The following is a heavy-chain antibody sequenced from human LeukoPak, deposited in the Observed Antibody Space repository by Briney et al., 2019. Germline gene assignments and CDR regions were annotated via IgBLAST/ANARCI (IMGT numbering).Heavy chain of an antibody. J-gene: IGHJ4*02. D-gene: IGHD5-12*01. Sequence: GRSLRLSCAASGFTFSSYAMHWVRQAPGKGLEWVAVISYDGSNKYYADSVKGRFTISRDNSKNTLYLQMNSLRAEDTAVYYCAREEWLRFFNYRGQGTLVTVSS. V-gene: IGHV3-30*04. CDR3: AREEWLRFFNY. CDR1: GFTFSSYA. CDR2: ISYDGSNK.